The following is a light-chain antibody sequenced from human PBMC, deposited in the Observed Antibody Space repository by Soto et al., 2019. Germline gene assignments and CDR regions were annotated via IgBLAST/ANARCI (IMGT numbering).Light chain of an antibody. V-gene: IGLV2-14*01. CDR2: EVT. CDR3: SSYAGSYTVV. CDR1: SGDIGGYNY. J-gene: IGLJ2*01. Sequence: QSVLTQPASVSGSPGQSITISCTGTSGDIGGYNYVSWYQQHPGKAPKLLISEVTNRPSGVSNRFSGSKSGNTASLTISGLQAGDEAEYYCSSYAGSYTVVFGGGTKLTVL.